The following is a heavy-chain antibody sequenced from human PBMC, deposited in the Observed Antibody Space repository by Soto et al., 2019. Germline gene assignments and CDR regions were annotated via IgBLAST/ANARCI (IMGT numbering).Heavy chain of an antibody. CDR1: GGSFSCYY. CDR3: ARHIITMVRGVDAFDI. D-gene: IGHD3-10*01. J-gene: IGHJ3*02. V-gene: IGHV4-34*01. CDR2: INHSGST. Sequence: SETLSLTCAVYGGSFSCYYLSWIRQLPGKGLEWIWEINHSGSTNYNPSLKSRVTISVDTSKNQFSLKLSSVTAADTAVYYCARHIITMVRGVDAFDIWGQGTMVTVSS.